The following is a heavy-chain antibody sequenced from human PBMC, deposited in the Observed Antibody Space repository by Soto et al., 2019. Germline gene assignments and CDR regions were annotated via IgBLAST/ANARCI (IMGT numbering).Heavy chain of an antibody. CDR2: ITGSGDTI. CDR3: AKLLLWSRDFFDY. J-gene: IGHJ4*02. Sequence: LRLSCAAYGFTFSSYAMSWVRQAPGKGPEWVSVITGSGDTIYYADSAKGRFTISRDNSKNTLYLQMNSLRPEDAAVYYCAKLLLWSRDFFDYWGQGALVTVSS. CDR1: GFTFSSYA. D-gene: IGHD3-10*01. V-gene: IGHV3-23*01.